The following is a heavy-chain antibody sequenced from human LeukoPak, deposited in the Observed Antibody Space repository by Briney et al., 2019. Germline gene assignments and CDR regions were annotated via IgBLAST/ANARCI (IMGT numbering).Heavy chain of an antibody. J-gene: IGHJ4*02. CDR3: ARGGAYSSRWNDY. V-gene: IGHV3-43*01. D-gene: IGHD6-19*01. Sequence: GGSLSLSCAASGFTFDDYTMHWVRQAAGKGLAWVCLISWDGGSTYYADSVKGQFTIYRDNSKNSLYLQMNSLRAEDTAVYYCARGGAYSSRWNDYWGQGTLVTVSS. CDR2: ISWDGGST. CDR1: GFTFDDYT.